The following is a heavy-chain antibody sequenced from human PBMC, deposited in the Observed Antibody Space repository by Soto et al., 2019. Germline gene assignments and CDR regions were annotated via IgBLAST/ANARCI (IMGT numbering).Heavy chain of an antibody. D-gene: IGHD3-10*01. CDR1: GYTFANYG. J-gene: IGHJ4*02. V-gene: IGHV1-18*01. CDR3: ASDQRGRDWLGEDC. Sequence: QVQLVQSGGEVKMPGASVRVSCKASGYTFANYGITWVRQAPGQGLEWMGWISAYNRNTYIAQKVQGRVTMTTDTSTSTAYMDLTSLRSDDTAVYYCASDQRGRDWLGEDCWGQGTLVTVSS. CDR2: ISAYNRNT.